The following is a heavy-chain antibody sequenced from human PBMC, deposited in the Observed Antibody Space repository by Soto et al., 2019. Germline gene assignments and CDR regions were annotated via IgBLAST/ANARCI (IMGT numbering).Heavy chain of an antibody. CDR3: ATRSPAFDF. Sequence: QVQLVQSGPEVKKPGAPVKVSCKTSGYTFTSYGIAWVRQAPGQGLEWMGWISTSKGNTNYAQKFQGRVTMTTDTSTSTAYMELRSLRSDDTAVYYCATRSPAFDFWGQGTLVTVSS. CDR2: ISTSKGNT. CDR1: GYTFTSYG. V-gene: IGHV1-18*01. J-gene: IGHJ4*02.